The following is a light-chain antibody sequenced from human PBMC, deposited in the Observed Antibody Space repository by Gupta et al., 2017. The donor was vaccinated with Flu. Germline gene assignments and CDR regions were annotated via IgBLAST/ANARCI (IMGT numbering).Light chain of an antibody. CDR1: QSISSY. Sequence: SSLSASVGDRVIINCRASQSISSYLHRYQQKPGKATKLLIYAASSLQSGVPSRVSGSGSGTDFTLTISSLQTEDVATYFCLQHYRRSPKTFGGGTRVEIK. CDR2: AAS. V-gene: IGKV1-39*01. CDR3: LQHYRRSPKT. J-gene: IGKJ4*01.